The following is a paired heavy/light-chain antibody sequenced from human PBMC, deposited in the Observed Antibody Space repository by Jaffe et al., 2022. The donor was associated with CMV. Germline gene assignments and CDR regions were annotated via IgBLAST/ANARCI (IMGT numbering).Light chain of an antibody. Sequence: QSALTQPASVSGSPGQSITISCTGTSSDVGNYNLVSWYQQHPGKAPKLMIYEVDKRPSGVSNRFSGSKSGNTASLTISGLQAEDEADYYCCSYAGHYTWVFGGGTKLTVL. CDR1: SSDVGNYNL. V-gene: IGLV2-23*02. CDR2: EVD. CDR3: CSYAGHYTWV. J-gene: IGLJ3*02.
Heavy chain of an antibody. Sequence: EGQLVESGGGLVQPGRSLRLSCAASGFTFDDYAMHWVRQVPGKGLEWVSGINWNSDTIHYADSVKGRFTISRDNAENSLYLQMSSLRPEDTALYYCVKDWSSSWDAFDIWGQGTMVTVSS. CDR3: VKDWSSSWDAFDI. CDR1: GFTFDDYA. CDR2: INWNSDTI. V-gene: IGHV3-9*01. D-gene: IGHD6-13*01. J-gene: IGHJ3*02.